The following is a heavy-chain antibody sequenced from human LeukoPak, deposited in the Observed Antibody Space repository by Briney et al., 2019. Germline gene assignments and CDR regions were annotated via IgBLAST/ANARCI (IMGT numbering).Heavy chain of an antibody. CDR2: IYTSGST. CDR3: ARDKFDSAAGDAFDI. Sequence: SETLSLTCTVSGGSISSYYWSWIRQPAGKGLEWIGRIYTSGSTNYNPSLKSRVTMPVDTSKNQFSLKLSSVTAADTAVYYCARDKFDSAAGDAFDIWGQGTMVTVSS. J-gene: IGHJ3*02. D-gene: IGHD3-10*01. CDR1: GGSISSYY. V-gene: IGHV4-4*07.